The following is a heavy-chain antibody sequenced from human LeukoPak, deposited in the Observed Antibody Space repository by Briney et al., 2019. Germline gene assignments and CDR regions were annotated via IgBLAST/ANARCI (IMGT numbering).Heavy chain of an antibody. Sequence: SETLSLTCTVSGGSISSYYWSWIRQPPGKGLEWIGYIYYSGSTYYNPSLKSRVTVSVDTSKNQFSLKLSSVTAADTAVYYCARHDGYDFWSGYSHLFDYWGQGTLVTVSS. V-gene: IGHV4-59*04. D-gene: IGHD3-3*01. J-gene: IGHJ4*02. CDR2: IYYSGST. CDR3: ARHDGYDFWSGYSHLFDY. CDR1: GGSISSYY.